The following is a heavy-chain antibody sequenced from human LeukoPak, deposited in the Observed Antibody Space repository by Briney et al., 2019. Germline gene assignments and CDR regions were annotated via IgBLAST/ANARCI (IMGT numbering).Heavy chain of an antibody. CDR1: GFTFSSYA. J-gene: IGHJ4*02. Sequence: GGSLRLSCAASGFTFSSYAMSWVRQAPGKGLEWVSAISGSGSSTYYADSVKGRFTISRDNAKNSLFLQMNSLRAEDTAVYYCARDNGWSADFWGQGTLVTVSS. CDR2: ISGSGSST. CDR3: ARDNGWSADF. V-gene: IGHV3-23*01. D-gene: IGHD2-15*01.